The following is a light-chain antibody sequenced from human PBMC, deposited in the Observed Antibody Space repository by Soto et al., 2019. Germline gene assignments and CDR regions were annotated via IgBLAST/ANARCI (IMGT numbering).Light chain of an antibody. CDR2: KAS. CDR3: QQYNRT. Sequence: EIQITQSPATLSASVGDRVTITCRASQSISSWLAWYQQKPGKAPKLLIYKASSLESGVPSRFSGSGSGTEFTLTISSLQPDDFATYYCQQYNRTFGQGTKVDI. J-gene: IGKJ1*01. CDR1: QSISSW. V-gene: IGKV1-5*03.